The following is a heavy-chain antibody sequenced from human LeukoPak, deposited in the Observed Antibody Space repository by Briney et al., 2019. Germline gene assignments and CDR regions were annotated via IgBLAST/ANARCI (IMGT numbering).Heavy chain of an antibody. J-gene: IGHJ4*02. V-gene: IGHV4-59*01. D-gene: IGHD6-6*01. CDR2: IYYSGST. CDR3: ARADPDSSSTLEVFDY. Sequence: SETLSLTCTVSGGSISSYYWSWIRQPPGQGLEWIGYIYYSGSTNYNPSLKSRVTISVDTSKNQFSLKLSSVTAADTAVYYCARADPDSSSTLEVFDYWGQGTLVPVSS. CDR1: GGSISSYY.